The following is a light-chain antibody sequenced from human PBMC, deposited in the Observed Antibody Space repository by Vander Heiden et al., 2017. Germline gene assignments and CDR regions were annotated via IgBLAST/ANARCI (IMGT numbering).Light chain of an antibody. CDR2: DVN. CDR1: SSDVGGYNF. Sequence: QSALTQPASVSGSPGHSIPIPCTGTSSDVGGYNFVSWYQQHPGKAPKLIIYDVNTRPSGVSNSFSGSKSGNTASLTISGLQAEDETDYYCSSYTRFDTVLFGGGTKLTVL. CDR3: SSYTRFDTVL. J-gene: IGLJ2*01. V-gene: IGLV2-14*01.